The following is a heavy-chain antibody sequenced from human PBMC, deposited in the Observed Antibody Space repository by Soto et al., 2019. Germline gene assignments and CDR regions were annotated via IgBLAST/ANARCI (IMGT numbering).Heavy chain of an antibody. CDR2: IYYSGST. V-gene: IGHV4-39*01. CDR1: GGSISSSSYY. CDR3: AGYVSGMDV. D-gene: IGHD3-16*01. Sequence: PSETLSLTCTVSGGSISSSSYYWGWIRQPPGKGLEWIGSIYYSGSTYYNPSLKSRVTISVDTSKNQFSLKLSSVTAADTAVYCCAGYVSGMDVWGQGTTVTVSS. J-gene: IGHJ6*02.